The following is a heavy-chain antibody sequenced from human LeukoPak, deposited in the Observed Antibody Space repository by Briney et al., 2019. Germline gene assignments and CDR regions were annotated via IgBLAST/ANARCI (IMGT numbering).Heavy chain of an antibody. CDR3: AELGITMIGGV. Sequence: PGGSLRLSCAASGFTFSSYWMHWVRQAPGKGLEWVASVKQDDGEKYYVDSVKGRFTISRDNAKNSLYLQMNSLGAEDTAVYYCAELGITMIGGVWGKGTTVTISS. CDR2: VKQDDGEK. V-gene: IGHV3-7*01. D-gene: IGHD3-10*02. J-gene: IGHJ6*04. CDR1: GFTFSSYW.